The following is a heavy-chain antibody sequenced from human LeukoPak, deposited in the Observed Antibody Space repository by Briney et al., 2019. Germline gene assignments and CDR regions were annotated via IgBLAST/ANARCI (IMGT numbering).Heavy chain of an antibody. V-gene: IGHV4-61*02. CDR2: VFISGST. D-gene: IGHD2-21*02. CDR3: ARKCDSDCGPSYWFVAL. Sequence: PSETLSLTCTVSGGSIGSGSYSWSWIRQPAGKGLEWIGRVFISGSTNYNPSLKSRASISIDKSKNQFSLKLNSVTAADTAVYYCARKCDSDCGPSYWFVALWGRGTLITVSS. J-gene: IGHJ2*01. CDR1: GGSIGSGSYS.